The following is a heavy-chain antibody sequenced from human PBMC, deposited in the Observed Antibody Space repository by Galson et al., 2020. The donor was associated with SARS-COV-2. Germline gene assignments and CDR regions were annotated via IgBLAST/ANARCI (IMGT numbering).Heavy chain of an antibody. CDR1: GFKFSVHG. V-gene: IGHV3-33*01. CDR3: ARMHCTTTLCTDGMDV. J-gene: IGHJ6*02. D-gene: IGHD2-8*01. CDR2: IWYDGNNK. Sequence: TGGSLRLSCAASGFKFSVHGMHWVRQAPGKGLEWVAIIWYDGNNKSYADSVRGRFTISRDNSKDVLYLQMNSLRVEDTAVYFCARMHCTTTLCTDGMDVWGQGTTVAVSS.